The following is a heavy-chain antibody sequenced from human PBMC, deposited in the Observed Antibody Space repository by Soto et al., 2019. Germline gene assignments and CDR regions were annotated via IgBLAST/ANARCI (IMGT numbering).Heavy chain of an antibody. CDR3: AREDSSGYKFFDC. D-gene: IGHD3-22*01. CDR2: INTGNGNT. CDR1: GYTFTFYA. Sequence: ASVKVSCKASGYTFTFYAMHWVRQAPGQRLEWMGWINTGNGNTKYSQNFQDRVTITRDTSASTAYMELSSLRSEDTAVYYCAREDSSGYKFFDCWGQGTLVTVSS. V-gene: IGHV1-3*04. J-gene: IGHJ4*02.